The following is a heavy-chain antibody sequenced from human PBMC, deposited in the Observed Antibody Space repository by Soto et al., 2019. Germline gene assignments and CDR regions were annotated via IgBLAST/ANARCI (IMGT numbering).Heavy chain of an antibody. J-gene: IGHJ3*02. V-gene: IGHV4-39*07. Sequence: SETLSLTCSVSGGSISNPIYYWAWIRQPPGKGLEWIGSIFYSGSTNYNPSLKSRVTISVDTSKNQFSLKLSSVTAADTAVYYCASRGSGSYTGDAFDIWGQGTMVTVSS. CDR3: ASRGSGSYTGDAFDI. D-gene: IGHD1-26*01. CDR1: GGSISNPIYY. CDR2: IFYSGST.